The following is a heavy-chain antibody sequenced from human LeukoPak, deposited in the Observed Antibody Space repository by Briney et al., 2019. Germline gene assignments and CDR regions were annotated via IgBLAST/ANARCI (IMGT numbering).Heavy chain of an antibody. J-gene: IGHJ5*02. V-gene: IGHV3-7*01. CDR1: GFTFSSYW. CDR3: ASGPSQWLIRGILWWFDP. D-gene: IGHD6-19*01. CDR2: IKQDGSEK. Sequence: GGSLRLSCAASGFTFSSYWMSWVRQAPGKGLEWVANIKQDGSEKYYVDSVKGRFTISRDNAKNSLYLQMNSLRAEDTAVYYCASGPSQWLIRGILWWFDPWGQGTLVGVCS.